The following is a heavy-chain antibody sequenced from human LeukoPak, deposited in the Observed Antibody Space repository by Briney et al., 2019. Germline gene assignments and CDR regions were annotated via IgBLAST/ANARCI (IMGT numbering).Heavy chain of an antibody. V-gene: IGHV3-30-3*01. CDR2: ISYDGSNK. Sequence: GGSLRLSCAASGFTFSSYAMHWVRQAPGRGLEWVAVISYDGSNKYYADSVKGRFTISRDNSKNTLYLQMNSLRAEDTAVYYCASLAVDNWFDPWGQGTLVTVSS. CDR3: ASLAVDNWFDP. CDR1: GFTFSSYA. D-gene: IGHD2-15*01. J-gene: IGHJ5*02.